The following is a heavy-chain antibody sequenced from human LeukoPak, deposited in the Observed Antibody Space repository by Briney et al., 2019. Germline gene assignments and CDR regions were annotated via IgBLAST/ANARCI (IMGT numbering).Heavy chain of an antibody. CDR2: IYYSGST. CDR1: GGSTSSYY. J-gene: IGHJ3*02. CDR3: ARGGGRWQDAFDI. V-gene: IGHV4-59*08. Sequence: SETLSLTCTVSGGSTSSYYWSWIRQPPGKGLEWIGYIYYSGSTNYNPSLKSRVTISVDTSKNQFSLKLSSVTAADTAVYYCARGGGRWQDAFDIWGQGTMVTVSS. D-gene: IGHD2-15*01.